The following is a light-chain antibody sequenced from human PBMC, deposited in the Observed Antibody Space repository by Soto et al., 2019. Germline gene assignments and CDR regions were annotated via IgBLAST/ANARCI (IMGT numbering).Light chain of an antibody. Sequence: RVSHSPSAVSASEEDRVTITCRASQSISIWFAFYQQKPGKAPKLLIYKTSNLESGVPSRFSGSGSGTEFSLTISSLQTDDFAPYYCQQYKSFSLTFGGRTMVDI. CDR3: QQYKSFSLT. CDR2: KTS. J-gene: IGKJ4*01. V-gene: IGKV1-5*03. CDR1: QSISIW.